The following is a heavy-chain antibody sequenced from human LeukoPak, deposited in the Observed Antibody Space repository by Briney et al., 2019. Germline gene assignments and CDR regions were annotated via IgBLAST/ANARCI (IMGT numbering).Heavy chain of an antibody. D-gene: IGHD6-13*01. J-gene: IGHJ4*02. CDR1: GFTFSTYA. CDR3: AKAHSSSRQGFDY. CDR2: ISGSGGST. V-gene: IGHV3-23*01. Sequence: GGSLRLSCAASGFTFSTYAMAWVRQAPGKGLEWVSAISGSGGSTYYADSVKGRFTISRDNSKNTLYLQINSLRAEDTAVYYCAKAHSSSRQGFDYWGQGTLVTVSS.